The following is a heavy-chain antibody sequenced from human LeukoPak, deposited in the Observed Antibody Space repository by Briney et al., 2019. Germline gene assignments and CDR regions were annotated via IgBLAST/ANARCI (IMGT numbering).Heavy chain of an antibody. CDR3: ATVRG. D-gene: IGHD3-10*01. CDR1: GGSISSTNYY. J-gene: IGHJ4*02. Sequence: PSETLSLTCTVSGGSISSTNYYWGWIRQPPGKGLEWIGNIYYSGSTYYNPSLRSRVTMSVDTSKNQFSLKLSSVTAADTAVYYCATVRGWGQGTLVTVSS. CDR2: IYYSGST. V-gene: IGHV4-39*01.